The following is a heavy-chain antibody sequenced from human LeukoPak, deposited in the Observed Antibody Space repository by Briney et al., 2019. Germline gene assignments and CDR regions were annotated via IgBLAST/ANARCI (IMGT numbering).Heavy chain of an antibody. CDR1: GDPISSSY. CDR2: ISNSGST. J-gene: IGHJ6*03. D-gene: IGHD3-3*01. Sequence: PSETLSLTCTVSGDPISSSYWSWLRHPPGKGLEWIGHISNSGSTNYNPSLKRRLTISVDMSKNQISLDLTYVTAGDTAVYYCARAQYDGFSSGYSGGYYYMDVWGKGTTVSVSS. V-gene: IGHV4-59*01. CDR3: ARAQYDGFSSGYSGGYYYMDV.